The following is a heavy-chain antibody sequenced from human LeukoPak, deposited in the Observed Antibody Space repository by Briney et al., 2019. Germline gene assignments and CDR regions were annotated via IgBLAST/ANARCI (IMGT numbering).Heavy chain of an antibody. CDR2: ISSSSSYI. D-gene: IGHD3-9*01. Sequence: GGSLRPSCAGSGFTFSSYSMNWVRQAPGKGLEWVSSISSSSSYIYYADSVKGRFTISRDNAKNSLYLQMNSLRAEDTAVYYCARDGVLRYFDWLSRSPHFDYWGQGTLVTVSS. CDR1: GFTFSSYS. J-gene: IGHJ4*02. V-gene: IGHV3-21*01. CDR3: ARDGVLRYFDWLSRSPHFDY.